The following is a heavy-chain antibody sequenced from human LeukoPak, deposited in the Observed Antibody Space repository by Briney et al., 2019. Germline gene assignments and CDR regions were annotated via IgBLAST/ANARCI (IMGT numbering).Heavy chain of an antibody. CDR3: ARDGNYGSGSRREDYYYGMDV. Sequence: GASVKVSCKASGYTFTSYGINWVRQAPGQGLEWMGWISAYNGNTNYAQKLQGRVTMTTDTSTSTAYMELRSLRSDDTAVYYCARDGNYGSGSRREDYYYGMDVWGQGTTVTVSS. J-gene: IGHJ6*02. D-gene: IGHD3-10*01. V-gene: IGHV1-18*01. CDR2: ISAYNGNT. CDR1: GYTFTSYG.